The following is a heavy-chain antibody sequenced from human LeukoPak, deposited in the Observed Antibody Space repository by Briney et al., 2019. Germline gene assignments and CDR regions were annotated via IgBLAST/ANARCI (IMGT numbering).Heavy chain of an antibody. CDR2: IYYSGST. J-gene: IGHJ4*02. Sequence: SETLSLTCTVSGGSISSYYWSWIRQPPGKGLEWTGYIYYSGSTNYNPSLKSRVTISVDTSKNQFSLKLSSVTAADTAVYYCARIIAVDGIYYFDYWGQGTLVTVSS. CDR1: GGSISSYY. CDR3: ARIIAVDGIYYFDY. D-gene: IGHD6-19*01. V-gene: IGHV4-59*01.